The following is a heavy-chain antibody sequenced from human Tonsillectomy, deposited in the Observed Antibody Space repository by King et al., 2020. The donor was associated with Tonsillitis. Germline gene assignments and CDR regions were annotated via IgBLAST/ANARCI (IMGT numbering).Heavy chain of an antibody. D-gene: IGHD4-17*01. CDR1: GFTFSSYA. Sequence: VQLVESGGGLVQPGGSLRLYCAASGFTFSSYAMSWVRQAPGKGLEWVSAISGSGGSTYYADFVKGRFTISRDNAKNTLYLQMNSLRAADTAVYYCAKDDYGDYGPYYFDYWGQGTLVTVSS. J-gene: IGHJ4*02. CDR3: AKDDYGDYGPYYFDY. CDR2: ISGSGGST. V-gene: IGHV3-23*04.